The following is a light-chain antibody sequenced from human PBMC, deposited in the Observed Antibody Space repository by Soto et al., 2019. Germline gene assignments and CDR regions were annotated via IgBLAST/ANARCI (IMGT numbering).Light chain of an antibody. CDR3: SSYTGSSPLNYV. CDR2: DVS. CDR1: SSDVGGYNY. J-gene: IGLJ1*01. Sequence: QSALTQPASVSGSPGQSITISCTGTSSDVGGYNYVSWYQQHPGKAPKLMIYDVSNRPSGVSNRFSGSKSGNTASLTISGLQAEDEADYYCSSYTGSSPLNYVFGTGTKVTVL. V-gene: IGLV2-14*01.